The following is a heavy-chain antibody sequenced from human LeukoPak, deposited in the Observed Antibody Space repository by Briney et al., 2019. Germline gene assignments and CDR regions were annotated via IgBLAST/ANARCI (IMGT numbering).Heavy chain of an antibody. Sequence: SVKVSCKASGGTFSSYAISWVRQAPGQGLEWMGGIIPIFGTANYAQKFQGRVTITADESTSTAYMELSSLRSEDTAVYYCARNPPRTGDFNSWGQGALVTVSS. CDR3: ARNPPRTGDFNS. D-gene: IGHD7-27*01. J-gene: IGHJ4*02. V-gene: IGHV1-69*13. CDR2: IIPIFGTA. CDR1: GGTFSSYA.